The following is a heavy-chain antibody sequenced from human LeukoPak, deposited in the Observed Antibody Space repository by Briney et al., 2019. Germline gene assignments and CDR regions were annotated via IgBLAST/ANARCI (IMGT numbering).Heavy chain of an antibody. D-gene: IGHD2/OR15-2a*01. CDR2: INHSGST. Sequence: PSETLSLTCAVYGGSFSGYYWSWIRQPPGKGLEWIGEINHSGSTNYNPSLKSRVTMSVDTSKNQFSLKLSSVTAADTAVYYCARDLWDKSGYYYYMDVWGKGTTVTISS. V-gene: IGHV4-34*01. CDR1: GGSFSGYY. CDR3: ARDLWDKSGYYYYMDV. J-gene: IGHJ6*03.